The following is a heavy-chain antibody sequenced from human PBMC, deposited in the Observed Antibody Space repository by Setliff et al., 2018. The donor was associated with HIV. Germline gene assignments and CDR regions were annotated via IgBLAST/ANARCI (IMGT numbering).Heavy chain of an antibody. CDR2: IYSGGSA. CDR3: ARDRFCSSTGCSWAYYMDF. V-gene: IGHV3-53*01. Sequence: GGSLRLSCAASGFSVSTNYMSWVRQAPGKGLEWVSIIYSGGSAYYADSVKGRFTISRDNSKNTLYLQMNSLRAEDTAVYYCARDRFCSSTGCSWAYYMDFWGKGTTVTVSS. D-gene: IGHD2-2*01. J-gene: IGHJ6*03. CDR1: GFSVSTNY.